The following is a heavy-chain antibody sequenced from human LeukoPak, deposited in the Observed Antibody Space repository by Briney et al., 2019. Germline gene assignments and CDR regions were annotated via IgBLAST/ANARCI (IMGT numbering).Heavy chain of an antibody. Sequence: SETLSLTCTVSGGSISSYYWSWIRQPAGKGLEWIGRIYTSGSTNYNPSLKSRVTMSVDTSKNQFSLKLSSVTAADTAVHYCARDSSSTSWSDAFDIWGQGTMVTVPS. CDR3: ARDSSSTSWSDAFDI. CDR1: GGSISSYY. CDR2: IYTSGST. J-gene: IGHJ3*02. V-gene: IGHV4-4*07. D-gene: IGHD2-2*01.